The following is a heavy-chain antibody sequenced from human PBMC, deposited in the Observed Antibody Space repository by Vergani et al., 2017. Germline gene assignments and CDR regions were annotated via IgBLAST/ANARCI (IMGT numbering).Heavy chain of an antibody. J-gene: IGHJ6*02. Sequence: QVQLVQSGAEVKKPGASVKVSCKASGYTFTSYGISWVRQAPGQGLEWMGWISAYNGNTNYAQKLQGRVTMTTDTSTSTAYMELRSLRSDDTAVYYCARVPSYYDFWSGNYYYYYGMDVWGQGTTVTVSS. V-gene: IGHV1-18*01. CDR3: ARVPSYYDFWSGNYYYYYGMDV. CDR2: ISAYNGNT. D-gene: IGHD3-3*01. CDR1: GYTFTSYG.